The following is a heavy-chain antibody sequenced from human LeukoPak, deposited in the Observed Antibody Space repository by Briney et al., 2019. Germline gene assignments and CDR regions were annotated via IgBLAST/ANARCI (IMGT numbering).Heavy chain of an antibody. CDR1: RFTFSSYG. D-gene: IGHD1-26*01. V-gene: IGHV3-30*02. CDR2: IPYDGNNK. J-gene: IGHJ4*02. Sequence: PGGSLRLPCAASRFTFSSYGMHWVRQAPGKGLEWVAFIPYDGNNKYYADSVKGRFTISRDNSKNTLYLQMHNLRAEDTAVYYCVKDGDDSGSYLVYWGQGTLVTVSS. CDR3: VKDGDDSGSYLVY.